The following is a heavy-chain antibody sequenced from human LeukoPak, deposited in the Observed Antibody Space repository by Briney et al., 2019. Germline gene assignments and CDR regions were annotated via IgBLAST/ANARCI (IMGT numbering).Heavy chain of an antibody. J-gene: IGHJ4*02. CDR1: GFTFSSYA. CDR3: ARKTDSGGQGDY. V-gene: IGHV3-23*01. Sequence: PGGSLRLSCAASGFTFSSYAMSWVRQAPGKGLEWVSGISGSGGNTYYADSVKGRFTISRDNSKNTLYLQMNSLRAEDTAVYYCARKTDSGGQGDYWGPGTLVTVSS. D-gene: IGHD3-22*01. CDR2: ISGSGGNT.